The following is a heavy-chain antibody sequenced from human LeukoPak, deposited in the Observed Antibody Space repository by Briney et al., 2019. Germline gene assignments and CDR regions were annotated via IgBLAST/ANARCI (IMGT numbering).Heavy chain of an antibody. V-gene: IGHV4-61*02. CDR2: IYTSGST. D-gene: IGHD3-3*01. CDR3: ARDQLSGEYDFWSGFEP. Sequence: SETLSLTCTVSGGSISSGSYYWSWIRQPAGKGLEWIGRIYTSGSTNYNPSLKSRVTISVDTSKNQFSLKLSSVTAADTAVYYCARDQLSGEYDFWSGFEPWGQGTLVTVSS. CDR1: GGSISSGSYY. J-gene: IGHJ5*02.